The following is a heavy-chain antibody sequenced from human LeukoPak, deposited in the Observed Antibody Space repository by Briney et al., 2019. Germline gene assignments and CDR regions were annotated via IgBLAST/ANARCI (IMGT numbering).Heavy chain of an antibody. J-gene: IGHJ3*02. CDR1: GGTFSSYA. CDR3: ARLFADAFDI. V-gene: IGHV1-69*13. CDR2: IIPIFGTA. D-gene: IGHD3-3*01. Sequence: VASVKVSCKASGGTFSSYAISWVRQAPGQGLEWMGGIIPIFGTANYAQKFQGRVTITADESTSTAYMELSSLRSEDTAVYYCARLFADAFDIWDQGTMVTVSS.